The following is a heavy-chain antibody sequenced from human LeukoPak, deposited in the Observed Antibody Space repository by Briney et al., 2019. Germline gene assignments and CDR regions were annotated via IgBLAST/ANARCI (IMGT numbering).Heavy chain of an antibody. Sequence: ASVKVSCKASGYTFTSYAMHWLRQAPGQRLEWMGWINAGNGNTKYSQKLQGRVTMTTDTSTSTAYMELRSLRSDDTAVYYCARYDFWSGYPTAGMDVWGQGTTVTVSS. CDR3: ARYDFWSGYPTAGMDV. D-gene: IGHD3-3*01. CDR1: GYTFTSYA. J-gene: IGHJ6*02. V-gene: IGHV1-3*01. CDR2: INAGNGNT.